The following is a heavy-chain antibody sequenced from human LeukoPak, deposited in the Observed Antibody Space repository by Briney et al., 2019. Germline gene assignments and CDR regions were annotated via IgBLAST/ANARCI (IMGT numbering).Heavy chain of an antibody. CDR2: IYPGDSDT. D-gene: IGHD3-10*01. Sequence: GESLKISCKGSGYSFTSYWIGWVRQMPGKGLEWMGIIYPGDSDTRYSPSFQGQVTISADKSISTAYLQWSGLKASDTAMYYCARCISADYYGSGSYGLDYWGQGTLVTVSS. V-gene: IGHV5-51*01. J-gene: IGHJ4*02. CDR3: ARCISADYYGSGSYGLDY. CDR1: GYSFTSYW.